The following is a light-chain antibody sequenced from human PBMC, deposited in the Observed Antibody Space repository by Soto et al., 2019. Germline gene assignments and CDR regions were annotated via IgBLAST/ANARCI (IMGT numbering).Light chain of an antibody. J-gene: IGKJ3*01. Sequence: DIQMTQSPSSLSASVGDRVTITCQASQDISHYLNWYQQKPGKAPKLLIYDASNLETGVPSRFSGRGYGTDFTFTISSLQPEDIATYYCQQYDKLPGVPFGPGTKVDIK. CDR2: DAS. CDR3: QQYDKLPGVP. V-gene: IGKV1-33*01. CDR1: QDISHY.